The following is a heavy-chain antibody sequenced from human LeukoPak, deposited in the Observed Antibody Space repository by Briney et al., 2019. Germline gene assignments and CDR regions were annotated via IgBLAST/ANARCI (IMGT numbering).Heavy chain of an antibody. CDR2: ISSSSSYI. CDR1: GFTFSSYA. V-gene: IGHV3-21*01. J-gene: IGHJ4*02. D-gene: IGHD6-13*01. Sequence: GSLRLSCAASGFTFSSYAMSWVRQAPGKGLEWVSSISSSSSYIYYADSVKGRFTISRDNAKNSLYLQMNSLRAEDTAVYYCARGLAAAGRGGVFDYWGQGTLVTVSS. CDR3: ARGLAAAGRGGVFDY.